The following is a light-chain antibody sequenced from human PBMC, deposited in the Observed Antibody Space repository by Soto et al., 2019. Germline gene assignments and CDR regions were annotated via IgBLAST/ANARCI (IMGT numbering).Light chain of an antibody. CDR2: SNT. Sequence: QSVLTQPPSVSGAPGQRVTISCTGSVSNIGAGFDVHWYQQLPGAAPRLLIFSNTNRSSGVPDRFSGSRSGTSASLAITGLQAEDEGDYYCQSSDNSRSVLFGGGTKLTVL. V-gene: IGLV1-40*01. CDR1: VSNIGAGFD. CDR3: QSSDNSRSVL. J-gene: IGLJ2*01.